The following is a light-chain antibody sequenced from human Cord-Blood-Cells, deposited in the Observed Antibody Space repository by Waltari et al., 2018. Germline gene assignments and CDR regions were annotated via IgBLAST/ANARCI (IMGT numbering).Light chain of an antibody. V-gene: IGKV2-28*01. CDR3: MQALQTPFT. J-gene: IGKJ3*01. Sequence: DLVMTQSPLSLPVTPGEPASISCRSSQSLLHSNGYNYLDWYLQKPGQSPQLLIYFGSNRASGVPERFSGRGSGTDFTLKISRVEAEDVGVYYCMQALQTPFTFGPGTKVDIK. CDR1: QSLLHSNGYNY. CDR2: FGS.